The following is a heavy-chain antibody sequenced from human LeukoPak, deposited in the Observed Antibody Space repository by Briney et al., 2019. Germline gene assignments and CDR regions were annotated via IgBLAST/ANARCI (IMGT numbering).Heavy chain of an antibody. CDR2: IYYSGST. CDR3: GRGEYSGSYEIFDY. J-gene: IGHJ4*02. CDR1: GGSISSGGYY. V-gene: IGHV4-31*03. Sequence: SQTLSLTCTVSGGSISSGGYYWSWIRQHPGKGLEWIGYIYYSGSTYYNPSLKSRVTISVDTSKNQFSLKLSSVTGADTAVYYCGRGEYSGSYEIFDYWGQGTLVTVSS. D-gene: IGHD1-26*01.